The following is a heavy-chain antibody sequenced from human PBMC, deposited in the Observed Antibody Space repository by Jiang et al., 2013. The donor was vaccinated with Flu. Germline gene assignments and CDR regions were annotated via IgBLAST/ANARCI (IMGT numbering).Heavy chain of an antibody. CDR1: GGSISSGSYY. J-gene: IGHJ4*02. CDR2: IYTSGST. Sequence: GPGLVKPSQTLSLTCTVSGGSISSGSYYWSWIRQPAGKGLEWIGRIYTSGSTNYNPSLKSRVTISVDTSKNQFSLKLSSVTAADTAVYYCARDYYDSSGYLNWGQGTLVTVSS. V-gene: IGHV4-61*02. CDR3: ARDYYDSSGYLN. D-gene: IGHD3-22*01.